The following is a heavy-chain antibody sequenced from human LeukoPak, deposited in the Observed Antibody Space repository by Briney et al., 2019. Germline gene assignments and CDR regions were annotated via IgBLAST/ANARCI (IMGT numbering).Heavy chain of an antibody. CDR3: AKDTYGSGSYYNVASYFDY. Sequence: SGGSLRLSCAASGFTFSSYSMNWVRQAPGKGLEWVSSISSTSTYTYYADSLKGRFTISRDNAKNSLYLQMNSLRAEDTALYYCAKDTYGSGSYYNVASYFDYWGQGTLVTVSS. D-gene: IGHD3-10*01. V-gene: IGHV3-21*04. J-gene: IGHJ4*02. CDR2: ISSTSTYT. CDR1: GFTFSSYS.